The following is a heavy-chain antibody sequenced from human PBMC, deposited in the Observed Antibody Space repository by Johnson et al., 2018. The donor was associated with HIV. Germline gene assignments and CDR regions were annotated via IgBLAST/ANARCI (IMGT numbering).Heavy chain of an antibody. Sequence: QVQLVESGGGVVQPGRSLRLSCAASGFTFSSYAMHWVRQAPGKGLEWVAVISYDGSNKYYADSVKGRFTISRDTSKNTLYLQMNSLRTEDTTIYYCAKDWADQDVFDIWGQGTMVTVSS. D-gene: IGHD3-16*01. CDR3: AKDWADQDVFDI. V-gene: IGHV3-30*04. CDR1: GFTFSSYA. CDR2: ISYDGSNK. J-gene: IGHJ3*02.